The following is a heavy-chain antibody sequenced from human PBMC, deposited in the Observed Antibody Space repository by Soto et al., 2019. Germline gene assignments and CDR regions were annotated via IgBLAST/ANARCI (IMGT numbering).Heavy chain of an antibody. J-gene: IGHJ4*02. Sequence: QVELQESGPRLVKSSGTLSLTCEVSSGSISTGNWCSWVRQPPGKGLEWIGEIYYTGATNYNPYLKSRCTMTINKSKDQFSLILTSATAADTAVYYCARVFSSGSGWMYYFDFWGQGILVSVSS. CDR3: ARVFSSGSGWMYYFDF. CDR2: IYYTGAT. D-gene: IGHD6-25*01. CDR1: SGSISTGNW. V-gene: IGHV4-4*02.